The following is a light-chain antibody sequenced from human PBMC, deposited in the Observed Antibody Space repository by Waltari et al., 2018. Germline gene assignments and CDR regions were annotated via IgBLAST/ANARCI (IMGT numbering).Light chain of an antibody. CDR2: RDS. V-gene: IGLV1-40*01. Sequence: QSVLTQPPSASGAPGQTVTISCTGSNSKIGAGYYVHWYQHLPGGAPKLLIERDSTGPPGFPGRFSGSKSGTSASRAITGLQADDEGDYYCQSYDTSLSEMVFGGGTRLTVL. J-gene: IGLJ3*02. CDR3: QSYDTSLSEMV. CDR1: NSKIGAGYY.